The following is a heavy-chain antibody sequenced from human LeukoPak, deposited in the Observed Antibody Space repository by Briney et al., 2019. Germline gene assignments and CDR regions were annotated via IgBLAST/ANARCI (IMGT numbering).Heavy chain of an antibody. CDR1: GFTFSSYS. CDR2: ISNSSSYI. J-gene: IGHJ4*02. V-gene: IGHV3-21*01. Sequence: PGVSLRLSCAASGFTFSSYSMNGVRQPPGKGREWVSSISNSSSYIYYADSVKGRFTISRDHAKNSLYLQVNSLIAENTAVYYCARGVYRIVWYEAYGGQGTLVTVSS. D-gene: IGHD6-19*01. CDR3: ARGVYRIVWYEAY.